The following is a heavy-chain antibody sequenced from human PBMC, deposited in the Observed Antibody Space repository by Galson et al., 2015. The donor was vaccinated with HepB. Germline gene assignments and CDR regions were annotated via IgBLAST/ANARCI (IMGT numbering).Heavy chain of an antibody. J-gene: IGHJ6*02. V-gene: IGHV3-11*03. D-gene: IGHD2-8*01. CDR3: AGRDSVLGDYYYGMDV. CDR1: GFTFSNYY. CDR2: ISSRSSDT. Sequence: SLRLSCAASGFTFSNYYMSWIRQPPGKGLEWVSYISSRSSDTNDADSVKGRFTISRDNAKNLLYLQMNSLRVEDTAVYYCAGRDSVLGDYYYGMDVWGQGTTVTVSS.